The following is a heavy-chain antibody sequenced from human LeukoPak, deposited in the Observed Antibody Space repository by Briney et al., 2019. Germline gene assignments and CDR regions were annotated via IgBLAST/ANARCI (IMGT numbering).Heavy chain of an antibody. Sequence: PSETLSLTCTVSGGSISSSSYYWGWIRQPPGTGLEWIGSIYYSGSTYYNPSLKSRVTISVDTSKNQFSLKLSSVTAADTAVYYCARDLSIAARGGFDYWGQGTLVTVSS. V-gene: IGHV4-39*07. D-gene: IGHD6-6*01. CDR2: IYYSGST. CDR1: GGSISSSSYY. CDR3: ARDLSIAARGGFDY. J-gene: IGHJ4*02.